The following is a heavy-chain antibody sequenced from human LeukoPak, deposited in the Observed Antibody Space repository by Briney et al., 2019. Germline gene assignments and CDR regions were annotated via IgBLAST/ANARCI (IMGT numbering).Heavy chain of an antibody. Sequence: QPGGSLRLSCAASGFTFSSYAMSWVRQAPGKGLEWVSAIRSSGGSTYYADSVKGRFTISRDNSKNTLYLQMNSLRAEDTAVYYCANDILTGSHPGDYWGQGTLVTVSS. CDR3: ANDILTGSHPGDY. J-gene: IGHJ4*02. V-gene: IGHV3-23*01. CDR2: IRSSGGST. CDR1: GFTFSSYA. D-gene: IGHD3-9*01.